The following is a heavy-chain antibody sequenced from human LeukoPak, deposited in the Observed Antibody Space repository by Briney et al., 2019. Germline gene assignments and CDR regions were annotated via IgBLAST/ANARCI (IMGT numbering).Heavy chain of an antibody. CDR3: ARVGSSSWQGFYYYMDV. Sequence: SVKVSCKPSGGTFSSYAISWVRQAPGQGREWMGGIIPIFGTANYAQKFQGRVTITTDESTSTAYMELSSLRSEDTAVYYCARVGSSSWQGFYYYMDVWGKGTTVTVSS. CDR2: IIPIFGTA. CDR1: GGTFSSYA. D-gene: IGHD6-13*01. J-gene: IGHJ6*03. V-gene: IGHV1-69*05.